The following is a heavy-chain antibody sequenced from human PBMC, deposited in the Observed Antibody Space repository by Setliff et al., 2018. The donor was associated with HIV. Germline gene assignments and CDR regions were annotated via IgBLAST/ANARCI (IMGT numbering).Heavy chain of an antibody. CDR1: GFTFSSYG. J-gene: IGHJ1*01. CDR3: AQAQTSVSGSYYQYLQH. D-gene: IGHD3-10*01. CDR2: ISGRDGRT. Sequence: GGSLRLSCAAFGFTFSSYGMSWVRQAPGKGLEWVSTISGRDGRTYYADSVKGRFTVSRDNSKNTLYLRMNSLRAEDTAVYYCAQAQTSVSGSYYQYLQHWGQGTLVTVSS. V-gene: IGHV3-23*01.